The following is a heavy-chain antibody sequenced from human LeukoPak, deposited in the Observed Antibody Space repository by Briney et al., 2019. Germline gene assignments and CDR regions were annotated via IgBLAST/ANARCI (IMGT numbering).Heavy chain of an antibody. CDR1: GFTFSSYA. D-gene: IGHD3-10*01. J-gene: IGHJ4*02. Sequence: GGSLRLSCAASGFTFSSYAMHWVRQAPGKGLEYVSAISSNGGSTYYANSVKGRFTISRDNSKNTLYLQMGSLGAGDMAVYYCARETGSGSYYERGYVDYWGQGTLVTVSS. CDR2: ISSNGGST. V-gene: IGHV3-64*01. CDR3: ARETGSGSYYERGYVDY.